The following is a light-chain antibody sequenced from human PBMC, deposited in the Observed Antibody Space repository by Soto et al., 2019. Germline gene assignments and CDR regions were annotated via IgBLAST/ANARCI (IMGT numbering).Light chain of an antibody. J-gene: IGLJ3*02. CDR3: QTWGTGPWV. CDR2: LNSDGSH. CDR1: SGHSSYA. Sequence: QLVLTQSPSASASLGASVKLTCTLSSGHSSYAIAWHQQQPEKGPRYLMKLNSDGSHSKGDGIPDRFSGSSSGAERYLTISSLQSEDEADYYCQTWGTGPWVXGGGTKLTVL. V-gene: IGLV4-69*01.